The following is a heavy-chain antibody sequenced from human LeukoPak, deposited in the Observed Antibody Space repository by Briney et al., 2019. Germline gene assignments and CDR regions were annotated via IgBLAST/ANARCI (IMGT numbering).Heavy chain of an antibody. CDR2: IHPGDSEA. V-gene: IGHV5-51*01. J-gene: IGHJ4*02. D-gene: IGHD1/OR15-1a*01. CDR1: GYRFTNYY. CDR3: VRDRGTNFLDY. Sequence: GESLKISCKGSGYRFTNYYIAWVRQMPGKGLEWMGIIHPGDSEARYRPSFQGQVTMSVDKSITTAYLQWNNLKPSDTATYYCVRDRGTNFLDYWGQGTPVTV.